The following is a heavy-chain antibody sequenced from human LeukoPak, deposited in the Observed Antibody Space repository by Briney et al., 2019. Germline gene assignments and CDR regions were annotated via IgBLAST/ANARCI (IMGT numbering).Heavy chain of an antibody. V-gene: IGHV3-48*03. J-gene: IGHJ6*03. Sequence: HTGGSLRLSCAASGFTFSSYEMNWVRQAPGKGLEWVSYISSSGSTIYYADSVKGRFTISRDNAKNSLYLQMNSLRAEDTAVYYCAKDRCSNGIGCYYYYMDVWGKGTTVTISS. CDR1: GFTFSSYE. D-gene: IGHD2-8*01. CDR2: ISSSGSTI. CDR3: AKDRCSNGIGCYYYYMDV.